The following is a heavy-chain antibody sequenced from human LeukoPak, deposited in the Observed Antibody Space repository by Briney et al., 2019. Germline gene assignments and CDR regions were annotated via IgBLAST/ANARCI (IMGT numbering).Heavy chain of an antibody. CDR3: ARHCCSGPAKRVFDI. CDR2: ISYSGNT. J-gene: IGHJ3*02. D-gene: IGHD2-15*01. Sequence: SETLSLTCTVSGGSIISSDYHWGWVRQPPGKGLEWIGTISYSGNTDYNPSLRSRVTISVDTSSNQFSLRLGSVTAADTAVYHCARHCCSGPAKRVFDIWGQGTMVTVSS. V-gene: IGHV4-39*01. CDR1: GGSIISSDYH.